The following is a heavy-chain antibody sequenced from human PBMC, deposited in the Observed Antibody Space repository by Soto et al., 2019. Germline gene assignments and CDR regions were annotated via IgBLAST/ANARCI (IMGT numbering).Heavy chain of an antibody. D-gene: IGHD2-15*01. CDR1: GYTFTSYA. CDR3: ARDLPVDIVVVVAATSFDY. Sequence: QVQLVQSGAEVKKPGASVKVSCKASGYTFTSYAMHWVRQAPGQRLEWMGWINAGNGNTKYSQKFQGRVTITRDTSASKAYMELSSLRSEDTAVYYCARDLPVDIVVVVAATSFDYWGQGTLVTVSS. V-gene: IGHV1-3*01. CDR2: INAGNGNT. J-gene: IGHJ4*02.